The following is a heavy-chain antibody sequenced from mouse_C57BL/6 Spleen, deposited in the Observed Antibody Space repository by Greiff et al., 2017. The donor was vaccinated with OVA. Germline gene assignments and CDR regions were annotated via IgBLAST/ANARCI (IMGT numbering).Heavy chain of an antibody. CDR3: ARRGAQARDYYAMDY. CDR2: IWSGGST. D-gene: IGHD3-2*02. J-gene: IGHJ4*01. CDR1: GFSLTSYG. Sequence: QVQLKESGPGLVQPSQSLSITCTVSGFSLTSYGVHWVRQSPGKGLESLGVIWSGGSTDYNAAFISRLSISKDNSKSQVFFKMNSLQADDTAIYYCARRGAQARDYYAMDYWGQGTSVTVSS. V-gene: IGHV2-2*01.